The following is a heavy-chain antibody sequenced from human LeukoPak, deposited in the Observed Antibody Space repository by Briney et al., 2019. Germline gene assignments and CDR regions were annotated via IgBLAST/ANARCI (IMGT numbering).Heavy chain of an antibody. D-gene: IGHD3-3*01. CDR3: TRDFDFSSAI. CDR2: ISPDGSTT. J-gene: IGHJ4*02. Sequence: GGSLRLSCAASGFTFSSYTMSWVRQAPGKGLVWVSRISPDGSTTGHADSVKGRFTTSRDNAKNTLFLQMNSLRAEDTAVYYCTRDFDFSSAIWGQGTLVTVSS. CDR1: GFTFSSYT. V-gene: IGHV3-74*01.